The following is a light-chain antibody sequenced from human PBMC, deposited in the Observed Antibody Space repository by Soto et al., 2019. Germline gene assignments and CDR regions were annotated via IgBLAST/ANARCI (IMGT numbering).Light chain of an antibody. CDR3: QQHYNTPRT. J-gene: IGKJ1*01. V-gene: IGKV1-39*01. CDR1: QPISDY. CDR2: TTS. Sequence: DIQLTQSRSSLSASVGDRVTITCRTSQPISDYLNWYQQKPGKAPTLLIYTTSNLQSGVPSRFSGSGSATHFTLTISSLQPEDFATYYCQQHYNTPRTFGQETKVDIK.